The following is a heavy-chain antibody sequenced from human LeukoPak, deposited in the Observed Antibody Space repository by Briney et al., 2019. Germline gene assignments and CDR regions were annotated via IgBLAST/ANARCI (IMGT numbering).Heavy chain of an antibody. Sequence: PSETLSLTCTVSGYSISSGYWWGWIRPSPGMGLEWIGSVHHSGSTYYNPSFKSRVTISVDTSKNQFSLKLSSVAAADTAVYYCARVRPGIAATGTWAAPVWGQGTLVTVSS. CDR3: ARVRPGIAATGTWAAPV. CDR1: GYSISSGYW. D-gene: IGHD6-13*01. J-gene: IGHJ4*02. CDR2: VHHSGST. V-gene: IGHV4-38-2*02.